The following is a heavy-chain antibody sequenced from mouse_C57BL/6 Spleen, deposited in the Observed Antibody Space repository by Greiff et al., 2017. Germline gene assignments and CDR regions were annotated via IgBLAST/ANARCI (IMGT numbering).Heavy chain of an antibody. J-gene: IGHJ2*01. CDR1: GYTFTDYN. D-gene: IGHD1-1*01. V-gene: IGHV1-18*01. CDR3: ARSGYYGSSEGFDY. CDR2: INPNNGGT. Sequence: EVQLQQSGPELVKPGASVKIPCKASGYTFTDYNMDWVKQSHGKSLEWIGDINPNNGGTIYNQKFKGKATLTVDKSSSTAYMELRSLTSEDTAVYYCARSGYYGSSEGFDYWGQGTTLTVSS.